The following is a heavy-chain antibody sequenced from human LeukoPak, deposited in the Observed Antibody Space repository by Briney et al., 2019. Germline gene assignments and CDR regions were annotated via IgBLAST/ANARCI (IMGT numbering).Heavy chain of an antibody. CDR3: AIRTSRGVSGSSYFDS. D-gene: IGHD3-10*01. Sequence: GASVKVSCKASGYTFSSYDINWVRQAAGQGPEWMGWMNPNSGNTAYAQNFQGRVIMTRNTSISTAYIELSSLRFEDTAVFYCAIRTSRGVSGSSYFDSWGQGTLVTVSS. V-gene: IGHV1-8*01. J-gene: IGHJ4*02. CDR1: GYTFSSYD. CDR2: MNPNSGNT.